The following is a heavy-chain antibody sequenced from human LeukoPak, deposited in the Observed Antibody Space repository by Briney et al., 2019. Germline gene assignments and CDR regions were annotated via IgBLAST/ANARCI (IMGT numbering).Heavy chain of an antibody. Sequence: GGSLRLSCAASGFTFSTCAMNWVRQAPGKGLEWVANINQDGSEKYYVDSVKGRFTISRDNAKNTLYLQMNNLRAEDTAVYYCARDLSFGAPYNWFDPWGQGTLVTVSS. J-gene: IGHJ5*02. CDR1: GFTFSTCA. D-gene: IGHD3-10*01. CDR2: INQDGSEK. V-gene: IGHV3-7*01. CDR3: ARDLSFGAPYNWFDP.